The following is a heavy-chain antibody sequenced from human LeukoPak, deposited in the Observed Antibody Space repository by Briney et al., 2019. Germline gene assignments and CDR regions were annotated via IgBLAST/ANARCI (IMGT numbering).Heavy chain of an antibody. V-gene: IGHV1-46*01. J-gene: IGHJ4*02. CDR2: INPSGGST. CDR1: GYTFTSYY. Sequence: GASVKVSCKASGYTFTSYYMHWVRQAPGQGLEWMGIINPSGGSTSYAQKFQGRVTMTRDTSTSTVYMELSSLRSEDTAVYYCARDLVSEEYGDYVFFDHWGQGTLVTVSS. D-gene: IGHD4-17*01. CDR3: ARDLVSEEYGDYVFFDH.